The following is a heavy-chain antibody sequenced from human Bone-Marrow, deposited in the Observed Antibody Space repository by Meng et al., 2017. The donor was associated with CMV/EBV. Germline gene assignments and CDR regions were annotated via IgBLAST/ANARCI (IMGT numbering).Heavy chain of an antibody. D-gene: IGHD6-19*01. Sequence: QVQLVQSGAEVKKPGSSVTVAGRASGDTFKTYPITGVRQAPGQGLEWMAWNPPNSDGIAYAHNFQDRVTVTRDTSSSTAYMELRSLRSDDTAVYYCARDPSNTSGWKIYFDYWGQGSLVTVSS. CDR2: NPPNSDGI. CDR3: ARDPSNTSGWKIYFDY. CDR1: GDTFKTYP. J-gene: IGHJ4*02. V-gene: IGHV1-2*02.